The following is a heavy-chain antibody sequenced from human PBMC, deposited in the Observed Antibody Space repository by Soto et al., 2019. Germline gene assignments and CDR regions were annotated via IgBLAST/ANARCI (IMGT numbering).Heavy chain of an antibody. Sequence: PSETLSLTCAVYGGSFSGYYWSWIRQPPGKGLEWIGEINHSGSTNYNPSLKSRVTISVDTSKNQFSLKLSSVTAADTAVYYYPAXAEDNVVVTAAINYYYYGMDVWGQETTVTV. CDR2: INHSGST. D-gene: IGHD2-2*02. CDR1: GGSFSGYY. V-gene: IGHV4-34*01. J-gene: IGHJ6*02. CDR3: PAXAEDNVVVTAAINYYYYGMDV.